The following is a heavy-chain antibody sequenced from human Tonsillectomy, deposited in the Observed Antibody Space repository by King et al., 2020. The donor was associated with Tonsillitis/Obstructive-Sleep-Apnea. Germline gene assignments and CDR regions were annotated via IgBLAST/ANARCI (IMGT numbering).Heavy chain of an antibody. J-gene: IGHJ6*03. CDR2: IIPKFDTA. V-gene: IGHV1-69*01. Sequence: AQLVQSGAEVKKPGSPVKVSCKASGGTFRSYAISWVRQAPGQGLEWMGGIIPKFDTAKYAQKFQGRVGITADESTSTAYMELSSLRSEDTAGYYCSEPSLPVNIVVTIPEYYYYYYMDVWGKGTTVTVSS. D-gene: IGHD5-12*01. CDR1: GGTFRSYA. CDR3: SEPSLPVNIVVTIPEYYYYYYMDV.